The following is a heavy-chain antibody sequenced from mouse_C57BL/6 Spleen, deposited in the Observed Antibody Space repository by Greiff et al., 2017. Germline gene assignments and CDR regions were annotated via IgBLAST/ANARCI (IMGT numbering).Heavy chain of an antibody. CDR2: INPSNGGT. CDR3: ARDGGLRREVDY. V-gene: IGHV1-53*01. Sequence: QVQLQQPGTELVKPGASVKLSCKASGYTFTSYWMHWVKQRPGPGLEWIGNINPSNGGTNYNEKFKSKATLTVDKSSSTAYMQLSSLTSEDSAVYYCARDGGLRREVDYWGQGTTLTVSS. D-gene: IGHD2-4*01. CDR1: GYTFTSYW. J-gene: IGHJ2*01.